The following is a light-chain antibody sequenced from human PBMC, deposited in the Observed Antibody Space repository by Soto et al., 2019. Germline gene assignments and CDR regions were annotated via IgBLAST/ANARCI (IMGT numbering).Light chain of an antibody. CDR3: QQRSNWPTVT. J-gene: IGKJ4*01. V-gene: IGKV3-11*01. CDR1: QSINRH. Sequence: EILLTQYQATLSLSHGERATLSCGGSQSINRHLAWYRQKPRQAPRLLIYDASNRATGIPASFSGSGSGTDFSLTISSRVPADFGAYYCQQRSNWPTVTFGGGTKVDI. CDR2: DAS.